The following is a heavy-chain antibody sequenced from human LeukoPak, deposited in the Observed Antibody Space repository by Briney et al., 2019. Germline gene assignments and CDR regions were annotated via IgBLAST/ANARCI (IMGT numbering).Heavy chain of an antibody. V-gene: IGHV3-49*04. Sequence: GGSLRLSCTASGFTFGDYAMSWVRQAPGKGLEWVGFIRSKAYGGTTEYATSVKGRFTISRDDSKSNAYLQMNSLKTEDTAVYYCASGLGGYWGQGSLVPVSS. D-gene: IGHD2-15*01. CDR3: ASGLGGY. CDR2: IRSKAYGGTT. CDR1: GFTFGDYA. J-gene: IGHJ4*02.